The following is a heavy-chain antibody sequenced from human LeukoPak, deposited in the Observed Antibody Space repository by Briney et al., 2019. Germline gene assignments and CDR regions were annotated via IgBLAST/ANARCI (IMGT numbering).Heavy chain of an antibody. D-gene: IGHD3-9*01. CDR3: AAAYYDILTGHFPFDY. Sequence: ASVKVSCKASGFTFTSSAMQWVRQARGQRLEWIGWIVVGSGNTNYAQKFQERVTITRDMSTSTAYMELSSLSSEDTAVYYCAAAYYDILTGHFPFDYWGQGTLVTVSS. CDR1: GFTFTSSA. CDR2: IVVGSGNT. J-gene: IGHJ4*02. V-gene: IGHV1-58*02.